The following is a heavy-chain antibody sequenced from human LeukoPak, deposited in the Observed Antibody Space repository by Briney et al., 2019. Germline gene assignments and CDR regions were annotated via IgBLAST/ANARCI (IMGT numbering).Heavy chain of an antibody. V-gene: IGHV3-53*01. CDR1: GFTVSSNY. J-gene: IGHJ4*02. Sequence: GGSLRLSCAASGFTVSSNYMSWVRQAPGKGLEWVSVIYSGGSTYYADSVKGRFTISRDNSKNTLYLQMNSLRAEDTAVYYCAREPGATTGLDYWGQGTLVTVSS. CDR2: IYSGGST. D-gene: IGHD1-14*01. CDR3: AREPGATTGLDY.